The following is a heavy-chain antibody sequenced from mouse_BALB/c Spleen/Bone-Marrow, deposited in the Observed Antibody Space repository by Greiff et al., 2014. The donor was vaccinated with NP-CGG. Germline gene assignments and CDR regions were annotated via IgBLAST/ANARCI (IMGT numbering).Heavy chain of an antibody. Sequence: EVMLVESGAELVKPGASVKLSCTASGFNIKDTYMHWVKQRPEQGLEWIGRIDPANGNTKYDPKFQGKATITADTSSNTAYLQLSSLTSEDTAVYCCASYYYGSSLFAYWGQGTLVTVSA. V-gene: IGHV14-3*02. D-gene: IGHD1-1*01. CDR2: IDPANGNT. CDR3: ASYYYGSSLFAY. J-gene: IGHJ3*01. CDR1: GFNIKDTY.